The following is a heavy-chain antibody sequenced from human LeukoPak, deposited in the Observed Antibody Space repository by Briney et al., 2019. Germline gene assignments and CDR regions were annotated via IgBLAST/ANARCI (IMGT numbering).Heavy chain of an antibody. V-gene: IGHV4-59*08. CDR3: AQTTGWPGFDY. CDR2: IYNGGST. Sequence: PSETLSLTCIVSGASTSRFYWSWIRQPPGKGLEWIGYIYNGGSTKYNPSLKSRVTISVETSKNQFSLRLTSLTAADTATYYCAQTTGWPGFDYWGQGALATVSS. D-gene: IGHD6-19*01. CDR1: GASTSRFY. J-gene: IGHJ4*02.